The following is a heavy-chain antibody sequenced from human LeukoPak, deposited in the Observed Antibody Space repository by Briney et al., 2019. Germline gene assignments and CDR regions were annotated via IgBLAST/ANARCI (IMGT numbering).Heavy chain of an antibody. J-gene: IGHJ6*03. V-gene: IGHV4-34*01. Sequence: SETLTLTCAVYGGSYSGYYWSWIRQPPGKGLEWIGESNHSGSTNYNPSLKSRVTISVDTSKNQFSLKLSSVTAADTAVYYCARNRPPLDCSSTSCRPYYYYYYMDVWGKGTTVTVSS. CDR3: ARNRPPLDCSSTSCRPYYYYYYMDV. D-gene: IGHD2-2*01. CDR2: SNHSGST. CDR1: GGSYSGYY.